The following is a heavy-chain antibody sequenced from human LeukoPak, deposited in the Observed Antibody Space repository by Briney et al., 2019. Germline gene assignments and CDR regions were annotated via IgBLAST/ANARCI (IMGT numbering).Heavy chain of an antibody. Sequence: GGSLRLSCVGSGFTLSSYPLSWVRQAPGKGLEWVANIKQDGSEKYYVDSVKGRFTISRDNAKNSLYLQMNSLRAEDTAVYYCARGLVGATWGQGTLVTVSS. J-gene: IGHJ5*02. D-gene: IGHD1-26*01. CDR2: IKQDGSEK. V-gene: IGHV3-7*01. CDR1: GFTLSSYP. CDR3: ARGLVGAT.